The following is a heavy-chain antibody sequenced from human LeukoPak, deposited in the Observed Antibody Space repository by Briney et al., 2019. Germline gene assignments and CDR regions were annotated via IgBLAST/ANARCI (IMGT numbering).Heavy chain of an antibody. Sequence: GVSLRLSCAASGFTFSSYTMNWVPQAPGKGREWLSYFSGSSSSTIYYADSVKGRFTISRDKVKNSLYLEMNSLRDEDTAVYYCARRASGGGYYFDYWGQGTLVTVSS. CDR3: ARRASGGGYYFDY. V-gene: IGHV3-48*02. CDR2: FSGSSSSTI. D-gene: IGHD3-16*01. J-gene: IGHJ4*02. CDR1: GFTFSSYT.